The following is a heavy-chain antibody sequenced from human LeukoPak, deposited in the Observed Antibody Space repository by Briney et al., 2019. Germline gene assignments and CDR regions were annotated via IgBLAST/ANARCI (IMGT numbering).Heavy chain of an antibody. Sequence: ASVKVSRKASGYTFTSYGISWVRQAPGQGLEWMGWISAYNGNTNYAQKLQGRVTMTTDTSTSTAYMELRSLRSDDTAVYYCARACILTGYCTFDYWGQGTLVTVSS. CDR1: GYTFTSYG. CDR3: ARACILTGYCTFDY. D-gene: IGHD3-9*01. CDR2: ISAYNGNT. V-gene: IGHV1-18*04. J-gene: IGHJ4*02.